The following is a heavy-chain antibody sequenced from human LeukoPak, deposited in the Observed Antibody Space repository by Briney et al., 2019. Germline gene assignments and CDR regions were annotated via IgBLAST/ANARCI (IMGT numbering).Heavy chain of an antibody. CDR3: AGDSLAYCGGDCYSFPGDY. CDR1: GFTFSSYA. V-gene: IGHV3-30-3*01. D-gene: IGHD2-21*02. CDR2: ISYDGSNK. J-gene: IGHJ4*02. Sequence: HPGGSLRLSCAASGFTFSSYAMHWVRQAPGKGLEWVAVISYDGSNKYYADSVKGRFTISRDNSKNTLYLQMNSLRAEDTAVYYCAGDSLAYCGGDCYSFPGDYWGQGTLVTVSS.